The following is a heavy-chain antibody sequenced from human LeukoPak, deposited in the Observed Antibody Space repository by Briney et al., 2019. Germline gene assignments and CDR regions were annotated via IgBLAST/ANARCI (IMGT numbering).Heavy chain of an antibody. V-gene: IGHV4-59*01. D-gene: IGHD6-19*01. CDR3: ARGQWLVDY. Sequence: SETLALTCTVSGGSISSYYWSWIRQPPGKVLEWIGYIYYSGSTNYNPSLKSRVTISVDTSKNQFSLKLSSVTAADTAVYYCARGQWLVDYWGQGTLVTVSS. CDR1: GGSISSYY. CDR2: IYYSGST. J-gene: IGHJ4*02.